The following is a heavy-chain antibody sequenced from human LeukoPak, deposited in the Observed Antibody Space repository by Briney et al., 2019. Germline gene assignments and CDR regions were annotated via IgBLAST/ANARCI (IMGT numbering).Heavy chain of an antibody. CDR3: ARGSLVTAILGG. J-gene: IGHJ4*02. Sequence: GGSLRLSCTASGFTLGGYAMSWVRQAPGKGLEWVSSISSSSSYIYYADSVKGRFTISRDNAKNSLYLQMNSRRAEDTAVYYCARGSLVTAILGGWGQGTLVTVSS. CDR1: GFTLGGYA. CDR2: ISSSSSYI. V-gene: IGHV3-21*04. D-gene: IGHD2-21*02.